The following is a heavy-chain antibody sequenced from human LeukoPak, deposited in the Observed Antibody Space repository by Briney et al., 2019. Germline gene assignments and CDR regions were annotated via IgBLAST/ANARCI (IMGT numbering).Heavy chain of an antibody. V-gene: IGHV4-4*07. CDR3: ARRSWKKTYDY. Sequence: SETLSLTCSVSGGSITFYYWNWIRKPAGRGLEWIGRIHTSGTTNYNPSLKSRVTMSIDTSQKKFSLNLTSVAAAGTAVYYCARRSWKKTYDYWGQGALVTVSS. CDR1: GGSITFYY. D-gene: IGHD1-1*01. CDR2: IHTSGTT. J-gene: IGHJ4*02.